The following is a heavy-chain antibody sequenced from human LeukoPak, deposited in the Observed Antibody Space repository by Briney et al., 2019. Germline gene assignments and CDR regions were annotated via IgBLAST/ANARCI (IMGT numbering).Heavy chain of an antibody. Sequence: PGGSLRLSCAASGFTVSSNYMSWVRQAPGKGLEWVSVIYSGGSTYYADSVKGRFTISRDNAKNSLYLQMNSLRAEDTALYYCARLGTAMVTWDWFDPWGQGTLVTVSS. CDR1: GFTVSSNY. V-gene: IGHV3-53*01. CDR3: ARLGTAMVTWDWFDP. CDR2: IYSGGST. D-gene: IGHD5-18*01. J-gene: IGHJ5*02.